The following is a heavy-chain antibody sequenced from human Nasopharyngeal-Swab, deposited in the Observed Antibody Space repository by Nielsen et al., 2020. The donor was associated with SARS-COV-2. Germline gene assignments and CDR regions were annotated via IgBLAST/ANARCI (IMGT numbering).Heavy chain of an antibody. Sequence: GGSLRLSFEASGFTVSSNYMSWVRQAPGKGLEWVSVIYSDGSTSYADSVKGRFTISRDKSKNKLYLQMNSLRTEDTDVYYCARDRDPPLDYDSSGYYYYYYGMDVWGQGTTVTVSS. CDR3: ARDRDPPLDYDSSGYYYYYYGMDV. CDR2: IYSDGST. D-gene: IGHD3-22*01. J-gene: IGHJ6*02. CDR1: GFTVSSNY. V-gene: IGHV3-53*01.